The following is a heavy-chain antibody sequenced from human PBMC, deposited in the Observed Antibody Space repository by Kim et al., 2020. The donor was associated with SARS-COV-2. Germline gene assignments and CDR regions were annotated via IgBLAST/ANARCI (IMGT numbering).Heavy chain of an antibody. J-gene: IGHJ5*02. V-gene: IGHV3-11*06. CDR3: ARGLGGYGSGDFYSNWFDP. D-gene: IGHD3-10*01. Sequence: KGRFTISRDNAKNSLYLQMNSLRGEDTAVYYCARGLGGYGSGDFYSNWFDPWGQGTLVTVSS.